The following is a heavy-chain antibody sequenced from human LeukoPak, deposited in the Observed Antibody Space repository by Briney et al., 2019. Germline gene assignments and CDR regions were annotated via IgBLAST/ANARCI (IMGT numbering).Heavy chain of an antibody. CDR2: ISGLSTHI. CDR3: GRAFPPLRTSSAGDL. D-gene: IGHD3-16*01. Sequence: PGGSLRLSCSASGFTFSDYDTNWVRLAPGKGLEWVSSISGLSTHIYYGDSVKGRFSISRDNAKNSVYLQMNSLGVEDTAIYYCGRAFPPLRTSSAGDLWGQGILVIVSS. V-gene: IGHV3-69-1*02. CDR1: GFTFSDYD. J-gene: IGHJ4*02.